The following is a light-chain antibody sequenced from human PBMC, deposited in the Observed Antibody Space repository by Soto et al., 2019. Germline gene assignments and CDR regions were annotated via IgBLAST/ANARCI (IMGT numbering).Light chain of an antibody. CDR2: DAS. V-gene: IGKV1-5*01. J-gene: IGKJ1*01. CDR3: QQFSSLWT. CDR1: QSFSRW. Sequence: DIQMTQSPSTLSASVGDRVTITCRASQSFSRWLAWYQQKPGKPPNLLIYDASRLASGVPSRFSGSGSGTEFTLTISSLQPEDVATYSCQQFSSLWTLGQGTKVDIK.